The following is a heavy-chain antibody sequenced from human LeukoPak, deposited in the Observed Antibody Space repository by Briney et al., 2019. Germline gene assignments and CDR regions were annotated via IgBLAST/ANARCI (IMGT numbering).Heavy chain of an antibody. CDR2: IYTSGST. V-gene: IGHV4-61*02. D-gene: IGHD6-13*01. J-gene: IGHJ6*03. Sequence: SETLSPTCTVSGGSISSGSYYWSWIRQPAGKGLEWIGRIYTSGSTHYNPSLKSRVTISVDTSKNQFSLKLSSVTAADTAVYYCARKTEAHSWRTRYYDYYMDVWGKGTTVTVSS. CDR3: ARKTEAHSWRTRYYDYYMDV. CDR1: GGSISSGSYY.